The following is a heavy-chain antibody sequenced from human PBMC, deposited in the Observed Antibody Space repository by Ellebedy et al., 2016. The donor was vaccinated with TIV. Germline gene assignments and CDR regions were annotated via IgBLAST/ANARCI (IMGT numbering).Heavy chain of an antibody. CDR1: GGTFSSYA. CDR3: AREAGGGSGYYYVRHFEY. Sequence: AASVKVSCKASGGTFSSYAINWVRQAPGQGLEWMGGIIPIFGTANYAQKFQGRVTITADDSTSTAYMELSSLRSEETAVYYCAREAGGGSGYYYVRHFEYWGQGTLGTVSS. J-gene: IGHJ4*02. V-gene: IGHV1-69*13. CDR2: IIPIFGTA. D-gene: IGHD3-22*01.